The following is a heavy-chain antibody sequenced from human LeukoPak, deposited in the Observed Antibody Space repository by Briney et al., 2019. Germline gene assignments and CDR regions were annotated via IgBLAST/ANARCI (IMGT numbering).Heavy chain of an antibody. J-gene: IGHJ4*02. D-gene: IGHD3-10*01. Sequence: GGSLRLSCTASGFTFGDYAMSWVRQAPGKGLEWVGFIRSKAYGGTTECAASVKGRFTISRDDSKSIAYLQMNSLKTEDTAVYYCTTASTMVNFDYWGQGTLVTVSS. CDR2: IRSKAYGGTT. V-gene: IGHV3-49*04. CDR3: TTASTMVNFDY. CDR1: GFTFGDYA.